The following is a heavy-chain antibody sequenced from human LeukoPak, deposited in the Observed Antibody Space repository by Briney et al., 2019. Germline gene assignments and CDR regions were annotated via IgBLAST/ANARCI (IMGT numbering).Heavy chain of an antibody. D-gene: IGHD3-22*01. CDR3: ARFYYDSSGYYYVAY. CDR1: GGSFSGYY. Sequence: SETLSLTCAVYGGSFSGYYWSWIRQPPGKGLEWIGEVNHSGSTNYNPSLKSRVTISVDTSKNQFSLKLSSETAADTAVYHCARFYYDSSGYYYVAYWGQGSLVTVSS. J-gene: IGHJ4*02. CDR2: VNHSGST. V-gene: IGHV4-34*01.